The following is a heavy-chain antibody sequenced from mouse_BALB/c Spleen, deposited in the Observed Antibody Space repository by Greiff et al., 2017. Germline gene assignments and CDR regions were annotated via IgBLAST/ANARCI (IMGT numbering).Heavy chain of an antibody. D-gene: IGHD4-1*01. J-gene: IGHJ2*01. CDR2: ILPGSGST. Sequence: VMLVESGAELMKPGASVKISCKATGYTFSSYWIEWVKQRPGHGLEWIGEILPGSGSTNYNEKFKGKATFTADTSSNTAYMQLSSLTSEDSAVYYCARRVTGTVYYFDYWGQGTTLTVSS. CDR3: ARRVTGTVYYFDY. CDR1: GYTFSSYW. V-gene: IGHV1-9*01.